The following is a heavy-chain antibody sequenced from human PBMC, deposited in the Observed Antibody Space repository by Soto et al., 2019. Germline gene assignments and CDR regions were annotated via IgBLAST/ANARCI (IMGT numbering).Heavy chain of an antibody. CDR1: GYTFTGYY. V-gene: IGHV1-2*04. D-gene: IGHD3-10*01. CDR3: AVITMVRGPYYGMDV. J-gene: IGHJ6*02. Sequence: ASVKVSCKASGYTFTGYYMHWVRQAPGQGLEWMGWINPNSGGTNYAQKFQGWVTMTRDTSISTAYMELSRLRSDDTAVYYCAVITMVRGPYYGMDVWGQGTTVTVSS. CDR2: INPNSGGT.